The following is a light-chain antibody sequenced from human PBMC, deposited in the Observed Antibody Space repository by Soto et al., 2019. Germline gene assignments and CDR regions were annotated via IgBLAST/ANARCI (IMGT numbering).Light chain of an antibody. CDR3: CSYAGSLYV. CDR2: DVS. J-gene: IGLJ1*01. Sequence: QSALTQPRSVSGSPGQSVTISCTGTSSDVGGYNYVSWYQQHPGKAPKVMIYDVSKRPSGVPDRFSGSKSGNTASLTISGLQDEDEADYYCCSYAGSLYVFGTGTKLTVL. CDR1: SSDVGGYNY. V-gene: IGLV2-11*01.